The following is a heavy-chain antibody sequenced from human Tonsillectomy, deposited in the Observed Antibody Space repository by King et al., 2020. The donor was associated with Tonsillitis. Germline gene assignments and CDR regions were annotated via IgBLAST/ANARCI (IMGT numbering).Heavy chain of an antibody. Sequence: VQLQQWGAGLLKPSETLSLTCAVYGGSFSGYYWSWIRQPPGKGLEWIGEINHSGSTNYNPSLKSRVTISVDTSKNQFSLKLSSVTAADTAVYYCAGSDSSGWSRFDPWGQGTLVTVSS. CDR2: INHSGST. V-gene: IGHV4-34*01. CDR1: GGSFSGYY. CDR3: AGSDSSGWSRFDP. J-gene: IGHJ5*02. D-gene: IGHD6-19*01.